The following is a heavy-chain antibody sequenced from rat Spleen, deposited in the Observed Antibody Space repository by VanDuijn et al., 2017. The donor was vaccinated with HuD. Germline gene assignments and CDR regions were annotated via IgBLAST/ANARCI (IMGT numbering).Heavy chain of an antibody. D-gene: IGHD1-2*01. CDR3: ARDSSYGVMDA. V-gene: IGHV2-30*01. J-gene: IGHJ4*01. Sequence: QVQLKESGPGLVQPSQTLSLTCTVSGFSLTSYHVHWVRQPTGKGLEWMGIIWTGGSTDYNSALKSRLSISRDTSKNQVFLKMNSLQSEDTTTYYCARDSSYGVMDAWGQGASVTVSS. CDR2: IWTGGST. CDR1: GFSLTSYH.